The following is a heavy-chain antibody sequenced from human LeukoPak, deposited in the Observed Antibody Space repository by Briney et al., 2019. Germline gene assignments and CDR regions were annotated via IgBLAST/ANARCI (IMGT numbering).Heavy chain of an antibody. CDR3: ARHLAGSRVTPWGY. J-gene: IGHJ4*02. V-gene: IGHV4-34*01. Sequence: SETLSLTCAVYGGSFSGYYWSWIRQPPGKGLEWVGEINHSGSTNYNPSLKSRVTISVDTSKNQFSLKLSSVTAADTAVYYCARHLAGSRVTPWGYWGQGTLVTVSS. CDR2: INHSGST. CDR1: GGSFSGYY. D-gene: IGHD4-23*01.